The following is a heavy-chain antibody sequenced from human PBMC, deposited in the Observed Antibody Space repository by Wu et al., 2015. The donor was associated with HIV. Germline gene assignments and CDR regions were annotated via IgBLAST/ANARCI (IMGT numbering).Heavy chain of an antibody. V-gene: IGHV1-8*01. CDR2: MNPNSGNT. J-gene: IGHJ3*02. CDR1: GYTFTSYD. CDR3: ARRKEILWFGELSSAFDI. Sequence: QVQLVQSGAEVKKPGASVKVSCKASGYTFTSYDINWVRQATGQGLEWMGWMNPNSGNTGYAQKFQGRVTMTRNTSISTAYMELSSLRSEDTAVYYCARRKEILWFGELSSAFDIWAKGQWSPSLQ. D-gene: IGHD3-10*01.